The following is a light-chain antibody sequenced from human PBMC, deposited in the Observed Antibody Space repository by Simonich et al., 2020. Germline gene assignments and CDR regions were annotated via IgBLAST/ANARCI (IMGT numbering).Light chain of an antibody. CDR3: MQSIQLPIT. CDR1: QGLLHSDGRTY. CDR2: EVS. J-gene: IGKJ5*01. V-gene: IGKV2D-29*02. Sequence: DIVMTRLPLPLSSTPGKPAPISCKTIQGLLHSDGRTYLYWYLRKPGQSPQLLIYEVSNRFSGVPDRFSGSGSGTDFTLKISRVEAEDVGVYYCMQSIQLPITFGQGTRLEIK.